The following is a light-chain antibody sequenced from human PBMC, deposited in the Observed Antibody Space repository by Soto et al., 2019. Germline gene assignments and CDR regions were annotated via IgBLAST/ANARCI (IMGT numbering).Light chain of an antibody. J-gene: IGLJ1*01. CDR1: SGYSNYM. CDR3: GADHGSGSNFVYV. Sequence: QPVLTQPPSASASLGASVTLTCTLSSGYSNYMVDWYQQRPGKGPRFVMRVGTGGIVGSKGDGIPDRFSVLGSGLNRYLTIKDIQEEDESDYHCGADHGSGSNFVYVFGTGTKVTVL. V-gene: IGLV9-49*01. CDR2: VGTGGIVG.